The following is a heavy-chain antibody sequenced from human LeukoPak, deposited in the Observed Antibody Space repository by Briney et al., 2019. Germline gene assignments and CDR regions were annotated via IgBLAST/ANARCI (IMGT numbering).Heavy chain of an antibody. D-gene: IGHD1-26*01. CDR1: GYTFTSYF. CDR2: VNPSSGST. V-gene: IGHV1-46*01. CDR3: ARAVGPRGGNWFDP. J-gene: IGHJ5*02. Sequence: ASVKVSCKPSGYTFTSYFMHWVRQAPGQGLEWMGVVNPSSGSTTYSQKFQGRVTMTRDTSTSTVYMDLSSLRSEDTAVYYCARAVGPRGGNWFDPWGQGTLVTVSS.